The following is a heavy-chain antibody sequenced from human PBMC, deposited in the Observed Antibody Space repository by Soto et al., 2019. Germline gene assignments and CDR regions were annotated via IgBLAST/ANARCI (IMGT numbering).Heavy chain of an antibody. D-gene: IGHD6-19*01. V-gene: IGHV3-30*18. Sequence: QSGGSLRLSCAASGFTFSDYAMHWVRQAPGKEQEWEAVVSHDGRNTQYADSVKGRFTISRDSSKNTVSMEMTSLGAEDTAVYYCAKGGRQWLVTSDFNYWGQGALVTVSS. J-gene: IGHJ4*02. CDR1: GFTFSDYA. CDR3: AKGGRQWLVTSDFNY. CDR2: VSHDGRNT.